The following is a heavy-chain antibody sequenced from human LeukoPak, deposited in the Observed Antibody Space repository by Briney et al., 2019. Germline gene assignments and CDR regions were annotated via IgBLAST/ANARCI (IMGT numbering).Heavy chain of an antibody. CDR3: AREGYSGYDRGSDY. Sequence: ASVKVSCKASGYTFTSYYMHWVRQAPGQGLEWMGIINPSGGSTSYAQKFQGRVTITADESTSTAYMELSSLRSEDTAVYYCAREGYSGYDRGSDYWGQGTLVTVSS. J-gene: IGHJ4*02. V-gene: IGHV1-46*01. CDR2: INPSGGST. D-gene: IGHD5-12*01. CDR1: GYTFTSYY.